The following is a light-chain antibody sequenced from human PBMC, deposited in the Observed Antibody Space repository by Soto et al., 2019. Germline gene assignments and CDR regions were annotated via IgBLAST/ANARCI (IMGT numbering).Light chain of an antibody. CDR1: KLGDKY. CDR2: QDS. J-gene: IGLJ1*01. CDR3: QAWDSSTGV. Sequence: SYELTQPPSVSVSPGQTASITCSGDKLGDKYACWYQQKPGQSPVLVIYQDSKRPSGIPERFSGSNSGNTATLTISGTQAMVEADYYCQAWDSSTGVFGTGTKLTAL. V-gene: IGLV3-1*01.